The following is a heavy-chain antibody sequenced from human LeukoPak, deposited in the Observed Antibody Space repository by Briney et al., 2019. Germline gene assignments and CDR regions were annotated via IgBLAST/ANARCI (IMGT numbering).Heavy chain of an antibody. CDR3: ARGGRNSGYDYDY. J-gene: IGHJ4*02. CDR1: GFTFSSYS. Sequence: KPGGSLRLSCAASGFTFSSYSMNWVRQAPGKGLEWVSSISSSSSYIYYADSVKGRFTISRDNAKNSLYLQMNSLRAEDTAVYYCARGGRNSGYDYDYWGQGTLVTVSS. D-gene: IGHD5-12*01. V-gene: IGHV3-21*01. CDR2: ISSSSSYI.